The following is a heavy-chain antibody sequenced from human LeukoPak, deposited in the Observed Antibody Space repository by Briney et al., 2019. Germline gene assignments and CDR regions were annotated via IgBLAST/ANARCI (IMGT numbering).Heavy chain of an antibody. CDR2: IYYSGST. CDR1: GGSISSYY. J-gene: IGHJ4*02. CDR3: ARHGGDIVSRPFDY. V-gene: IGHV4-59*08. D-gene: IGHD5/OR15-5a*01. Sequence: SETLSLTCTVSGGSISSYYWSWIRQPPGKGLEWIGYIYYSGSTNYNPSLKSRVTISVDTSKNQFSLKLSSVTAADTAVYYCARHGGDIVSRPFDYWGQGTLVTVSS.